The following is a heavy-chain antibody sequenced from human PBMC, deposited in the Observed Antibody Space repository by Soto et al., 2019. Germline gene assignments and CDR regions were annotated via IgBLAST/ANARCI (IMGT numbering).Heavy chain of an antibody. CDR1: GDSVSSNSAA. Sequence: SQTLSLTCAISGDSVSSNSAAWNWIRQSPSRGLEWLGRTYYRSKWYNDYAVSVKSRITINPDTSKNQFSLQLNSVTPEDTAVYYCARAKRSYCSGGSCYPSGWSDPWGQGTLVIVAS. V-gene: IGHV6-1*01. J-gene: IGHJ5*02. D-gene: IGHD2-15*01. CDR3: ARAKRSYCSGGSCYPSGWSDP. CDR2: TYYRSKWYN.